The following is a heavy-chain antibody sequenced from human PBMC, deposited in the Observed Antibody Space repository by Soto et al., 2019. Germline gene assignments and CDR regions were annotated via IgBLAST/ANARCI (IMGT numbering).Heavy chain of an antibody. CDR1: GGSASRGSYH. V-gene: IGHV4-61*01. CDR3: ARALNDYGCRNASDV. J-gene: IGHJ3*01. Sequence: QVQLQESGPGLVKPSETLSLTCTVSGGSASRGSYHRSWIRQTPGKGLEWLGYIYYSGRTHYNPSHQRLVTNKVDPSKTHVRLTLSSVAAADTAVYCCARALNDYGCRNASDVWGQGTMVTVSS. CDR2: IYYSGRT. D-gene: IGHD4-17*01.